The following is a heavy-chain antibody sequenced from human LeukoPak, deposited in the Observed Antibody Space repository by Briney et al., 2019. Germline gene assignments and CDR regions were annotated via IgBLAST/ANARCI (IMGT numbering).Heavy chain of an antibody. D-gene: IGHD3-10*01. V-gene: IGHV3-23*01. Sequence: HSGGSLRLSCAASGFTFSSYAMSWVRQAPGKGLEWVSAISGSGGSTYYADSVKGRFTISRDNSKNTLYLQMNSLRAEDTAVYYCAKRPHGIWFGPMWGQGTLVTVSS. CDR1: GFTFSSYA. CDR2: ISGSGGST. J-gene: IGHJ4*02. CDR3: AKRPHGIWFGPM.